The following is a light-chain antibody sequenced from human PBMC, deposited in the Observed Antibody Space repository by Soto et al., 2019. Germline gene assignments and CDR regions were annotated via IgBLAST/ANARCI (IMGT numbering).Light chain of an antibody. CDR3: QQRSIWYA. CDR2: DAS. V-gene: IGKV3-11*01. Sequence: EIVLTQSPATLSLSPGESATLSCRASQSVSTYLAWYQQKPGQAPRLLIYDASTRATGIPARFSGSGSGTDFTLTISSLEPEDFAVYYCQQRSIWYAFGQGTKLEIK. CDR1: QSVSTY. J-gene: IGKJ2*01.